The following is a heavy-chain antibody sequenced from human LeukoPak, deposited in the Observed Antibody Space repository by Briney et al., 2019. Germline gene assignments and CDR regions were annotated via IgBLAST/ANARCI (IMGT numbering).Heavy chain of an antibody. CDR2: IYSGGST. D-gene: IGHD3-3*01. CDR3: ARGVDDFWSGYYPFDP. V-gene: IGHV3-53*01. CDR1: GFTVSSNY. J-gene: IGHJ5*02. Sequence: GGSLRLSCAASGFTVSSNYMSWVRQAPGKGPEWVSVIYSGGSTYYADSVKGRFTISRDNSKNTLYLQMNSLRAEDTAVYYCARGVDDFWSGYYPFDPWGQGTLVTVSS.